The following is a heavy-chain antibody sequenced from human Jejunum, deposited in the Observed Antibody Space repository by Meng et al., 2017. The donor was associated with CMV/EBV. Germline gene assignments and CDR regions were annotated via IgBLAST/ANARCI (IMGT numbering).Heavy chain of an antibody. V-gene: IGHV3-66*01. CDR2: IHGDDTT. CDR3: ARDTNHHYKSGGYFDY. Sequence: EVQLVESGGDLVQPGRSLILSCAASGFTVSGDFMSWVRQAPGKGLEWVSVIHGDDTTFYADSVKGRFTISRDHSKNMLYLQMNSLRAEDTAIYYCARDTNHHYKSGGYFDYWGQGTLVTVSS. D-gene: IGHD3-10*01. CDR1: GFTVSGDF. J-gene: IGHJ4*02.